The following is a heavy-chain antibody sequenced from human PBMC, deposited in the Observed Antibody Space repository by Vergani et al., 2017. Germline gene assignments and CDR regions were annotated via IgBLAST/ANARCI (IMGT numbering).Heavy chain of an antibody. D-gene: IGHD6-6*01. V-gene: IGHV4-61*08. CDR3: ASLSIGSFYYYGMDV. CDR1: GGSISSGGYY. CDR2: IYYSGST. Sequence: QVQLQESGPGLVKPSQTLSLTCTVSGGSISSGGYYWSWIRQHPGKGLEWIGYIYYSGSTNYNPSLKSRVTISVDTSKNQFSLKLSSVTAADTAVYYCASLSIGSFYYYGMDVWGQGTTVTVSS. J-gene: IGHJ6*02.